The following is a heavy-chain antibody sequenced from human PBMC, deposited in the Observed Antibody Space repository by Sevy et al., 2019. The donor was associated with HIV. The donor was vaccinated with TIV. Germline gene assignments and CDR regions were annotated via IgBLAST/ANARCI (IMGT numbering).Heavy chain of an antibody. Sequence: GGSLRLSCAASGFDFHEYSMSWIRQAPGKGLEWVATLSFGCGKINYADSVKGRFTISRDNSKKSFYLQMDNLRVEDTALYYCAREGCSRPHDYWGQGTRVTVSS. D-gene: IGHD2-8*01. CDR1: GFDFHEYS. CDR2: LSFGCGKI. CDR3: AREGCSRPHDY. V-gene: IGHV3-23*01. J-gene: IGHJ4*02.